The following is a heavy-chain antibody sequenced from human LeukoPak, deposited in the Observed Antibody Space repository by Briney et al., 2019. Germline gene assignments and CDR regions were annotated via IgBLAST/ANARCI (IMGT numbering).Heavy chain of an antibody. D-gene: IGHD3-3*01. CDR1: GGSICSSSYY. J-gene: IGHJ4*02. CDR2: IYYSWST. V-gene: IGHV4-39*01. CDR3: ARQFWSVYYPYFDY. Sequence: SETLSLTRTVSGGSICSSSYYWGWIRQPPGKGLEWIGSIYYSWSTYYNPSLKSRVTISVDTSKHQFSLKLSSVTAADTAVYYCARQFWSVYYPYFDYWGQGTLVTVSS.